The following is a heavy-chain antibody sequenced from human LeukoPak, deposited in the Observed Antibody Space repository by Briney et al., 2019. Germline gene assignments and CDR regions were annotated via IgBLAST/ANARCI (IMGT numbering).Heavy chain of an antibody. D-gene: IGHD6-13*01. J-gene: IGHJ4*02. Sequence: SETLSPTCAVYGGSFSGYYWSWIRQPPGKGLEWIGEINHSGSTNYNPSLKSRVTTSVDTSKNQFSLKLSSVTAADTAVYCCARGTGSSWYGGPFDSWGQGTLVTVSS. V-gene: IGHV4-34*01. CDR2: INHSGST. CDR3: ARGTGSSWYGGPFDS. CDR1: GGSFSGYY.